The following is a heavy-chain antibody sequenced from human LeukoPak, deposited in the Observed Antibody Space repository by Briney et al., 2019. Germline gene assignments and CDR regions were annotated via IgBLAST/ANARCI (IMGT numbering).Heavy chain of an antibody. CDR1: GLIIRDNY. Sequence: GGSLRLSCAASGLIIRDNYMSWVRQAPGKGLEWVSVIYSGGSTYYADSVKGRFIISRDNNKNTLSLQMKSLRAEDTAVYYCARAKKMAAARTDFFDFWGQGTRVTVSS. CDR3: ARAKKMAAARTDFFDF. V-gene: IGHV3-53*01. D-gene: IGHD6-13*01. J-gene: IGHJ4*02. CDR2: IYSGGST.